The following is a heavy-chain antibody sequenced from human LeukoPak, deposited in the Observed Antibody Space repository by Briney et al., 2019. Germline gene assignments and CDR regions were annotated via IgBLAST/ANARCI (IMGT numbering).Heavy chain of an antibody. J-gene: IGHJ5*02. V-gene: IGHV4-4*07. CDR2: IYTSGST. Sequence: SETLSLTCTVSGGSISSYYWSWIRQPAGKGLEWIGRIYTSGSTNYNPSLKSRVTMSVDTSKNQFSLKLSSVIAADTAVYYCARDGQWLVQRYNWFDPWGQGTQVTVSS. CDR1: GGSISSYY. CDR3: ARDGQWLVQRYNWFDP. D-gene: IGHD6-19*01.